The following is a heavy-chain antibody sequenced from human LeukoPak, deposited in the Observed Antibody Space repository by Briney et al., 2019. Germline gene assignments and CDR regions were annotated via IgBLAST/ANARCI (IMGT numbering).Heavy chain of an antibody. D-gene: IGHD2-2*01. V-gene: IGHV3-30-3*01. J-gene: IGHJ4*02. CDR3: ARDLQMHFVVVPSDY. Sequence: PGRSLRLSCAASGFTFSSYAMHWVRQAPGKGLEWVAVISYDGSNKYYADSVKGRFTISRDNSKNTLYLQMNSLRAEDTAVYYCARDLQMHFVVVPSDYWGQGTLVTVSP. CDR1: GFTFSSYA. CDR2: ISYDGSNK.